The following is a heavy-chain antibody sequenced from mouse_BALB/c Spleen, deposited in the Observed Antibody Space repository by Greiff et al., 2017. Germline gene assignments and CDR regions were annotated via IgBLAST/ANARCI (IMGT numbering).Heavy chain of an antibody. Sequence: QVQLQQPGAELVKPGASVKLSCKASGYTFTSYYMYWVKQRPGQGLEWIGGINPSNGGTNFNEKFKSKATLTVDKSSSTAYMQLSSLTSEDSAVYYCTRWNDGYYHWYFDVWGAGTTVTVSS. CDR3: TRWNDGYYHWYFDV. J-gene: IGHJ1*01. CDR1: GYTFTSYY. D-gene: IGHD2-3*01. CDR2: INPSNGGT. V-gene: IGHV1S81*02.